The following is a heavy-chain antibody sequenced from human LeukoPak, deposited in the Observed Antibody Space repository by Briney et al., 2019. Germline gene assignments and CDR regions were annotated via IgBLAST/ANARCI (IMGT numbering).Heavy chain of an antibody. Sequence: PGGALRLSCAASGFTFSNAWMSWVRYAPGKGLEWVGRIKSKTDGGTTDYAAPVKGRFTISRDDSKNTLYLQMNSLKTEDTAVYFFTAEDGIRYFDWRGISYWGQGTLVTVSS. CDR2: IKSKTDGGTT. V-gene: IGHV3-15*01. J-gene: IGHJ4*02. CDR3: TAEDGIRYFDWRGISY. D-gene: IGHD3-9*01. CDR1: GFTFSNAW.